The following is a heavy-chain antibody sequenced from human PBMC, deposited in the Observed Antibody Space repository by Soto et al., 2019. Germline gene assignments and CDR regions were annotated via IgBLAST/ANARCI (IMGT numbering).Heavy chain of an antibody. CDR2: IYYSGST. D-gene: IGHD2-8*01. Sequence: PSETLSLTCIVSGGSISSNYWSWIRQPPGKGLEWIGYIYYSGSTYYNLSLKSRVTMSVDTSKNQFSLKLSSVTAVDTAVYYCARKNGVIDAFDIWGQGTMVTVSS. CDR1: GGSISSNY. J-gene: IGHJ3*02. CDR3: ARKNGVIDAFDI. V-gene: IGHV4-59*04.